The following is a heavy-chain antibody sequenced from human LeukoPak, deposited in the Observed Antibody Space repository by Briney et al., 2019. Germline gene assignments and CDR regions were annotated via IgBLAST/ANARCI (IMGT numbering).Heavy chain of an antibody. J-gene: IGHJ4*02. D-gene: IGHD5-24*01. CDR2: IKQDGSEK. V-gene: IGHV3-7*01. Sequence: GGSLRLSCAGSGFTFSNYWMTWVRQAPGKGLEWVANIKQDGSEKYYVDSVKGRFTISRDNAKNSLYLQMNSLRAEDTAVYYCAREGDGYNSPIDYWGQGTLVTVSS. CDR1: GFTFSNYW. CDR3: AREGDGYNSPIDY.